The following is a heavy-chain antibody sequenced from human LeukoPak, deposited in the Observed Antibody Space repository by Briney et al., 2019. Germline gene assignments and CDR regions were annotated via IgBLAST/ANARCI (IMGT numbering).Heavy chain of an antibody. CDR2: INPDSGGT. J-gene: IGHJ4*02. D-gene: IGHD3-22*01. CDR1: GYTFTGYY. CDR3: ARDTYSYDSSGPFDY. Sequence: ASVKVSCKASGYTFTGYYMHWVRQAPGQGLEWMGWINPDSGGTNYAQKFWSRVSLTRDTSINTAYMEVNSLRSDDTAVYYCARDTYSYDSSGPFDYWGQGTLVTVSS. V-gene: IGHV1-2*02.